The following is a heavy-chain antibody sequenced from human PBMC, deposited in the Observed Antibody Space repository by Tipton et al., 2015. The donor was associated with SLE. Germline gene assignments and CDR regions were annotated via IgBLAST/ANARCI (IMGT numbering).Heavy chain of an antibody. CDR3: GGGTGAYFDH. CDR1: GFTYSGYA. CDR2: IRADGRNK. D-gene: IGHD3-16*01. V-gene: IGHV3-30*02. Sequence: SLRLSCAASGFTYSGYALPWVRQAPGKGLEWVAFIRADGRNKDYADSVKGQFTISRDNSKNTLYLQMNRLRVEDTAVYYCGGGTGAYFDHWGQGTLVTVSS. J-gene: IGHJ4*02.